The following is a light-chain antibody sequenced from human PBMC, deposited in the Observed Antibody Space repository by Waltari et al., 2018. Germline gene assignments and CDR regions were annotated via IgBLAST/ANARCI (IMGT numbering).Light chain of an antibody. V-gene: IGKV3-11*01. CDR3: QQRSSWPLT. Sequence: EIVLTQSPATLSLSPGDSATLSCRASQTVITYLAWYKQKPGQAPRLLISDASNRVTGIPARFSGSGSGTDFTLTISSLEPEDFAVYYCQQRSSWPLTFGGGTKVEVK. CDR1: QTVITY. J-gene: IGKJ4*01. CDR2: DAS.